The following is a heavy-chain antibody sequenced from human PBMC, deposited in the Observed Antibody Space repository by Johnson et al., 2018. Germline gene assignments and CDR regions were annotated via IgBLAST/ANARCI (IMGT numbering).Heavy chain of an antibody. CDR3: ARERSRLWSQDDYYYGMDV. V-gene: IGHV3-11*01. CDR1: GFTFSDYY. J-gene: IGHJ6*02. Sequence: QVQLVETGGGVIRPGGSLRLSCAASGFTFSDYYMSWIRQAPGKGLEWVSYISSSGSTIYYADSVKGRFAISGNNAKNFLYLQMNSLGCEDTAVYYCARERSRLWSQDDYYYGMDVWGQGTTVTGSS. D-gene: IGHD5-18*01. CDR2: ISSSGSTI.